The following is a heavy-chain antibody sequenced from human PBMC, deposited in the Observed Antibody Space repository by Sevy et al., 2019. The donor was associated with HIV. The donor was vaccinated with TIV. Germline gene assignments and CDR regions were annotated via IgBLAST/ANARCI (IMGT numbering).Heavy chain of an antibody. Sequence: SGPTLVKPTQTLTLTCTFSGCSLSSSGVGVGWIRQPPGKALEWLALIHWNDDERYSPSLKTRLTITKDTSKNQVVLTMTNVDPVDTATYYCVYRHWSHVLNAFDIWGQGTMVTVSS. CDR2: IHWNDDE. CDR1: GCSLSSSGVG. V-gene: IGHV2-5*01. D-gene: IGHD1-1*01. J-gene: IGHJ3*02. CDR3: VYRHWSHVLNAFDI.